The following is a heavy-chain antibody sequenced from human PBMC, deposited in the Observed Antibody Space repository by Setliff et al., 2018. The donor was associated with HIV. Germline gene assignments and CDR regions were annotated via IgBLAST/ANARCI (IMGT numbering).Heavy chain of an antibody. Sequence: SETLSLTCAVSGGSISSSNWWSWVRQPPGKGLEWIGKINHSGSTYYNPSLKSRVTISVDTSKNQFSLKLSSVTAADTAVYYCASWRRSSGLRDFDYWGQGTLVTVSS. J-gene: IGHJ4*02. CDR2: INHSGST. CDR1: GGSISSSNW. CDR3: ASWRRSSGLRDFDY. D-gene: IGHD6-19*01. V-gene: IGHV4-4*02.